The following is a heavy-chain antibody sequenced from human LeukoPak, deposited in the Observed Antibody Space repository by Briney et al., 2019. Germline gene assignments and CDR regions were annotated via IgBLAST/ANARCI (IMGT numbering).Heavy chain of an antibody. J-gene: IGHJ3*02. CDR3: ARHLSRAFDI. D-gene: IGHD3-9*01. Sequence: PSETLSLTCTVSGGSDSSSYWSWIPQPPGKALVWMGYNYYSEPTNYNPSLKTRLTISVDTPKNQFSLTLTSVPAAHTAVYYCARHLSRAFDIWGQGTMVTVSS. V-gene: IGHV4-59*08. CDR2: NYYSEPT. CDR1: GGSDSSSY.